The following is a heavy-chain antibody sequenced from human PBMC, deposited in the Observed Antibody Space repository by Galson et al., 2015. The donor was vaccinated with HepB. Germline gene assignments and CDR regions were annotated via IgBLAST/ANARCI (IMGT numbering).Heavy chain of an antibody. V-gene: IGHV3-48*04. CDR1: GFTFSSYS. J-gene: IGHJ1*01. CDR3: ARDRSSSGWYRQYFQH. CDR2: ISSSSSTI. Sequence: SLRLSCAASGFTFSSYSMNWVRQAPGKGLEWVSYISSSSSTIYYADSVKGRFTISRDNAKNSLYLQMNSLRAEDTAVYYCARDRSSSGWYRQYFQHWGQGTLVTVSS. D-gene: IGHD6-19*01.